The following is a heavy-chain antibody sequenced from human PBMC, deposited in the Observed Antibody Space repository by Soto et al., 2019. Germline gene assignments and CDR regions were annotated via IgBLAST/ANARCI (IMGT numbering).Heavy chain of an antibody. V-gene: IGHV4-31*03. CDR3: ARVAPDYDILTGYDY. Sequence: NPSETLSLTCTVSGGSISSGGYYWSWIRQHPGKGLEWIGYIYYSGSTYYNPSLKSRVTISVDTSKNQFSLKLSSVTAADTAVYYCARVAPDYDILTGYDYWGQGTLVTVSS. J-gene: IGHJ4*02. CDR1: GGSISSGGYY. CDR2: IYYSGST. D-gene: IGHD3-9*01.